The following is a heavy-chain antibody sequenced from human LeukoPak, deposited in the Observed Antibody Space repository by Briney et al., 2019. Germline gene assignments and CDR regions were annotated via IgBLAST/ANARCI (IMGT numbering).Heavy chain of an antibody. J-gene: IGHJ4*02. Sequence: GGSLRLSCVTSGFTFNSYGFYWVRQAPGKGLEWVAVISYDGSKRYYADSVKGRFTISRDTSNKTAYLEMNSLRVDDTAVYYCARDVISRQMVTLGLGFWGQGTLVTVST. D-gene: IGHD4-23*01. CDR1: GFTFNSYG. CDR2: ISYDGSKR. V-gene: IGHV3-30*03. CDR3: ARDVISRQMVTLGLGF.